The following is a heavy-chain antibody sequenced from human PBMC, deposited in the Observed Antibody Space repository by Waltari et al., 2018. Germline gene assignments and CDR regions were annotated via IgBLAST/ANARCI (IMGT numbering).Heavy chain of an antibody. CDR3: ARRRDSSGYYQNWFDP. D-gene: IGHD3-22*01. CDR2: IYYSGST. CDR1: GGSISSSSYY. V-gene: IGHV4-39*01. Sequence: QLQLQESGPGLVKPSETLSLTCTVPGGSISSSSYYWGWISQHPGKGLEWIGSIYYSGSTYYNPSLKSRVTISVDTSKNQFSLKLSSVTAADTAVYYCARRRDSSGYYQNWFDPWGQGTLVTVSS. J-gene: IGHJ5*02.